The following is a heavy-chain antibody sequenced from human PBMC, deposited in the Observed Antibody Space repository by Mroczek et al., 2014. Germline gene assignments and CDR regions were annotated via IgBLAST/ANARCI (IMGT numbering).Heavy chain of an antibody. CDR1: GGSISSYY. J-gene: IGHJ3*02. CDR2: IYYSGST. V-gene: IGHV4-59*01. D-gene: IGHD6-13*01. Sequence: QVQLQQSGPGLVKPSETLSLTCTVSGGSISSYYWSWIRQPPGKGLEWIGYIYYSGSTNYNPSLKSRVTISVDTSKNQFSLKLSSVTAADTAVYYCARSDPSSWYAFDIWGQGTMVTVSS. CDR3: ARSDPSSWYAFDI.